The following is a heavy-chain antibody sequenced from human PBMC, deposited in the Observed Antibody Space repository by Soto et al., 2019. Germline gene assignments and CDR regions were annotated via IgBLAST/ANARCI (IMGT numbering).Heavy chain of an antibody. V-gene: IGHV3-30-3*01. CDR3: AGRRDNGSSSGGFAS. CDR2: ISYDGSNK. J-gene: IGHJ4*02. Sequence: QVQLVESGGGVVQPGRSLRLSCAASGFTFSSYAMHWVRQAPGKGLEWVAVISYDGSNKYYADSVKGRFTISRDNSKNPLYLQMNGRGAEDRVVYYGAGRRDNGSSSGGFASGGQGTLVPVSS. CDR1: GFTFSSYA. D-gene: IGHD6-6*01.